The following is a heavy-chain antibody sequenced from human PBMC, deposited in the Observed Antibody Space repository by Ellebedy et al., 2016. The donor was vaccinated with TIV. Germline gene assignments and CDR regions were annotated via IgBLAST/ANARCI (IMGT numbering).Heavy chain of an antibody. V-gene: IGHV3-74*01. Sequence: GESLKISXAASGFSFSWHWMHWVRQAPGKGLVWVSRINNDGTATTYADSVKGRFTVSRDNAESSLYLEMDSLRIEDTALYYCRRDIDILTGQDFWGQGALVTVSS. CDR1: GFSFSWHW. CDR2: INNDGTAT. D-gene: IGHD3-9*01. CDR3: RRDIDILTGQDF. J-gene: IGHJ1*01.